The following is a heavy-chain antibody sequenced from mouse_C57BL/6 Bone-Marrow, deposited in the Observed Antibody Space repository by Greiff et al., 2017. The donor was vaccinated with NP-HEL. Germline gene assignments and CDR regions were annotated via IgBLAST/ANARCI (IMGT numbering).Heavy chain of an antibody. D-gene: IGHD1-1*01. CDR3: AREDTGDFDY. CDR2: ISSGGSYT. Sequence: EVQLQESGGDLVKPGGSLKLSCAASGFTFSSYGMSWVRQTPDKRLEWVATISSGGSYTYYPDSVKGRFTISRDNAKNTLYLQKSSLKSEDTAMYYCAREDTGDFDYWGQGTTLTVSS. CDR1: GFTFSSYG. J-gene: IGHJ2*01. V-gene: IGHV5-6*01.